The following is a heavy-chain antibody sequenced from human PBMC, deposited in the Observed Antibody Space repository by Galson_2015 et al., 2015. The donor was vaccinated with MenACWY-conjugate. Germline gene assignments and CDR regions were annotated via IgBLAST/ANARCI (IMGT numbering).Heavy chain of an antibody. Sequence: SLRLSCAASGFTFSNYWIHWVRHGPGKGLEWVSRINSDGSDTKYAGSVKGRFTISRDNAKNTLYLQMNSLRAEDTAVYYCARDCGSGTPLDYWGQGTLVTVSS. J-gene: IGHJ4*02. CDR3: ARDCGSGTPLDY. CDR1: GFTFSNYW. V-gene: IGHV3-74*03. CDR2: INSDGSDT. D-gene: IGHD3-10*01.